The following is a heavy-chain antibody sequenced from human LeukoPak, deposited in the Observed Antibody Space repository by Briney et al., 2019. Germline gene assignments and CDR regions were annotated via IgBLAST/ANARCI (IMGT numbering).Heavy chain of an antibody. CDR3: ATSRGRRWFDP. Sequence: SETLSLTCTVSGGSISSSSYYWGWIRQPPGKGLEWIGSIYYSGSTYYNPSLKSRVTISVDTSKNQFSLKLSSVTAADTAVYYCATSRGRRWFDPWGQGTLVTVSS. V-gene: IGHV4-39*07. CDR2: IYYSGST. J-gene: IGHJ5*02. D-gene: IGHD3-22*01. CDR1: GGSISSSSYY.